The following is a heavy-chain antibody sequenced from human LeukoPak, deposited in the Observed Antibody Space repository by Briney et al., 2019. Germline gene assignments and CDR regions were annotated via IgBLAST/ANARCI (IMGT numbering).Heavy chain of an antibody. Sequence: SETLSLTCAVYGGSFSGYYWSWIRQPPGKGLEWIGEINHSGSTNYNPSLKSRVTISLDTSKNQFSLRLTSMTAADTAVYYCARAIDSGGYQHKGFNPWGQGTLVTVSS. D-gene: IGHD3-22*01. J-gene: IGHJ5*02. V-gene: IGHV4-34*01. CDR1: GGSFSGYY. CDR3: ARAIDSGGYQHKGFNP. CDR2: INHSGST.